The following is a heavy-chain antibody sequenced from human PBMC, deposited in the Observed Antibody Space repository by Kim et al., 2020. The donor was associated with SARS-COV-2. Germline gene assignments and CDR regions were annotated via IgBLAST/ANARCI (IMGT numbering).Heavy chain of an antibody. D-gene: IGHD6-19*01. CDR2: ISYDGSNK. CDR3: AKDLVTYSSGWYEALDY. J-gene: IGHJ4*02. CDR1: GFTFSSYG. Sequence: GGSLRLSCAASGFTFSSYGMHWVRQAPGKGLEWVAVISYDGSNKYYADSVKGRFTISRDNSKNTLYLQMNSLRAEDTAVYYCAKDLVTYSSGWYEALDYWGQGTLVTVSS. V-gene: IGHV3-30*18.